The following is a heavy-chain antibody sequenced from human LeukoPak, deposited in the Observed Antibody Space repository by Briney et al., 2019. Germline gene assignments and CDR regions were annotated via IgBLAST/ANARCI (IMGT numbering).Heavy chain of an antibody. D-gene: IGHD3-16*02. CDR3: AREGVWGSYRY. Sequence: SETLSLTCAVSGGSISSGGYSWSWIRQPAGKGLEWIGRIYTSGSTNYNPSLKSRVTMSVDTSKNQFSLKLSSVTAADTAVYYCAREGVWGSYRYWGQGTLVTVSS. J-gene: IGHJ4*02. V-gene: IGHV4-61*02. CDR1: GGSISSGGYS. CDR2: IYTSGST.